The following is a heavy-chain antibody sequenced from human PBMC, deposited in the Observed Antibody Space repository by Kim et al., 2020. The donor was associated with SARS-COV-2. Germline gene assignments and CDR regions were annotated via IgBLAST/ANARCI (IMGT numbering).Heavy chain of an antibody. V-gene: IGHV6-1*01. Sequence: SQTLSLTCAISGDSVSSNSAAWNWIRQSPSRGLEWLGRTYYRSKWYNDYAVSVKSRITINPDTSKNQFSLQLNSVTPEDTAVYYCARDGIAAAGTAYYGMDVWGQGTTVTVSS. D-gene: IGHD6-13*01. CDR1: GDSVSSNSAA. CDR2: TYYRSKWYN. CDR3: ARDGIAAAGTAYYGMDV. J-gene: IGHJ6*02.